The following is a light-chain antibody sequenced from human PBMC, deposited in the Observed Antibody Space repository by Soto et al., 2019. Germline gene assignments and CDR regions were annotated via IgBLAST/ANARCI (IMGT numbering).Light chain of an antibody. CDR2: GAS. CDR1: QSVDSSF. V-gene: IGKV3-20*01. J-gene: IGKJ1*01. Sequence: EIVLTQSPGSLSLSPGERATLSCRASQSVDSSFFAWYQKKPGQAPRLLIYGASKRATGIPDRFSGNGSGTDFTLTISSLEPEDFAVYYCQQYVSSVTFGQGTKVAIK. CDR3: QQYVSSVT.